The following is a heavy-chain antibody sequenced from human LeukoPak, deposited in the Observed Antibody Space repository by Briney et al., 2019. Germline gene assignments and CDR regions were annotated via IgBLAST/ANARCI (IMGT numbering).Heavy chain of an antibody. CDR2: IFFTGTT. CDR3: ARYRRTVESGQFDY. J-gene: IGHJ4*02. D-gene: IGHD3-3*01. CDR1: GASISSNNW. Sequence: SGTLSLTCAVSGASISSNNWWGWVRQPPGKGLEWIGEIFFTGTTTYNPSLKSRVSMSLDKSKNQFSLNLTSVTAADTAVYYCARYRRTVESGQFDYWGQGTLVTVSS. V-gene: IGHV4-4*02.